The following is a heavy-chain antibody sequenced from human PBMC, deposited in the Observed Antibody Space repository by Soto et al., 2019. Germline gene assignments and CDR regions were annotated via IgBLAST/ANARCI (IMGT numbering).Heavy chain of an antibody. D-gene: IGHD2-2*01. CDR3: ARATIVLVPAAMVSHWFDP. CDR2: IYYSGST. V-gene: IGHV4-30-4*01. Sequence: QVQLQESGPGLVKPSQTLSLTCTVSGGSISSGDYYWSWIRQPPGKGLEWIGYIYYSGSTYYNPSLESRVTISVDTSTNQFSLKLSSVTAADTAVYYCARATIVLVPAAMVSHWFDPWGQGTLVTVSS. J-gene: IGHJ5*02. CDR1: GGSISSGDYY.